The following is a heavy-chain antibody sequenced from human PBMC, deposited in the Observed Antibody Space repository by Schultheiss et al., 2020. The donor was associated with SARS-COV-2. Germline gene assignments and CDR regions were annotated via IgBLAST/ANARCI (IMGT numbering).Heavy chain of an antibody. J-gene: IGHJ4*02. CDR2: IYYSGST. Sequence: SETLSLTCTVSGGSISSYYWSWIRQPPGKGLEWIGYIYYSGSTDYDPSLKSRVTISLDTSKNQFSLKLSSVTAADTAVYYCGRFREGCTTTKCYGTIDYWGQGTLVTVSS. CDR3: GRFREGCTTTKCYGTIDY. V-gene: IGHV4-59*08. D-gene: IGHD2-8*01. CDR1: GGSISSYY.